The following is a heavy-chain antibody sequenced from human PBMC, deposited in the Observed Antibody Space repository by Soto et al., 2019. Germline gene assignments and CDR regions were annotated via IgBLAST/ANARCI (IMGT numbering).Heavy chain of an antibody. D-gene: IGHD5-18*01. CDR2: FDPEDGET. Sequence: SVKVSCKVSGYTLTELSMHWVRQAPGKGLEWMGGFDPEDGETIYAQKFQGRVTMTEDTSTDTAYMELSSLRSEDTAVYYCATRGYSYGYSDLPYWGQGTLVTVSS. CDR1: GYTLTELS. J-gene: IGHJ4*02. CDR3: ATRGYSYGYSDLPY. V-gene: IGHV1-24*01.